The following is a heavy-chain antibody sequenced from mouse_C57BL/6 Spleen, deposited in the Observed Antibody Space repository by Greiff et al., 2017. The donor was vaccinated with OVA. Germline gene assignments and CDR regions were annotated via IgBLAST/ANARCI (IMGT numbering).Heavy chain of an antibody. D-gene: IGHD4-1*01. CDR3: ARHGTGPFAY. Sequence: EVQGVESGGGLVQPGGSLKLSCAASGFTFSDYYMYWVSQTPEKRLEWVAYISNGGGSTYYPDTVKGRFTISRDNAKNTLYLQMSRLKSEDTAMYYCARHGTGPFAYWGQGTLVTVSA. CDR2: ISNGGGST. V-gene: IGHV5-12*01. J-gene: IGHJ3*01. CDR1: GFTFSDYY.